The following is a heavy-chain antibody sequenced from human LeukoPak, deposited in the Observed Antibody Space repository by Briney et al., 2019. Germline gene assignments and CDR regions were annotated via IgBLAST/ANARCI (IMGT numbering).Heavy chain of an antibody. D-gene: IGHD5-24*01. Sequence: ASVKVSCKASGYTFSNFGISWVRQAPGQGLEWMGWISAYNGNTDYAQKFQGRVTMTTDTSTTTAYMELRSLRSEDTAVYYCAREVEMATIGVDAFDIWGQGTMVTVSS. CDR3: AREVEMATIGVDAFDI. CDR2: ISAYNGNT. CDR1: GYTFSNFG. J-gene: IGHJ3*02. V-gene: IGHV1-18*01.